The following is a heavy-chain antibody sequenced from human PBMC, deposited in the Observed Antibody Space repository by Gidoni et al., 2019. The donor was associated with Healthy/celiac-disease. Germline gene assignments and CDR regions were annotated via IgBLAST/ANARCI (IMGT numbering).Heavy chain of an antibody. CDR3: ARENAPSQSYFDY. CDR1: GFTFSSYA. D-gene: IGHD3-10*01. J-gene: IGHJ4*02. Sequence: QVQLVESGGGVVQPGRSLRLSCAASGFTFSSYAMHWVRQAPGTGLEWVAVISYDGSNKYYADSVKGRFTISRDNSKNTLYLQMNSLRAEDTAVYYCARENAPSQSYFDYWGQGTLVTVSS. CDR2: ISYDGSNK. V-gene: IGHV3-30-3*01.